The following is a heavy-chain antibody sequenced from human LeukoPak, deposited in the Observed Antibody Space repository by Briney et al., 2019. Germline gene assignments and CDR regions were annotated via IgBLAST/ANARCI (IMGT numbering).Heavy chain of an antibody. D-gene: IGHD3-22*01. J-gene: IGHJ4*02. CDR2: IYTSGST. V-gene: IGHV4-4*07. CDR1: GGSISSYY. CDR3: ATSSSGYYYEPFDY. Sequence: SETLSLTCSDSGGSISSYYWSWIRQPAGKGLEWLGRIYTSGSTNYNPSLKSRVTMSVDTSKNQFSLKLSSVTAADTAVYYCATSSSGYYYEPFDYWGQGTLVTVSS.